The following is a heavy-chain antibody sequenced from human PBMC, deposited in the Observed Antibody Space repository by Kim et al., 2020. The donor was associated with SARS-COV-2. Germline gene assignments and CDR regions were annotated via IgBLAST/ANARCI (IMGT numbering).Heavy chain of an antibody. D-gene: IGHD6-19*01. CDR1: GGSISSYY. V-gene: IGHV4-59*08. CDR3: ARHPDSSGWYSFDY. CDR2: IYHSGST. Sequence: SETLSRTCTVSGGSISSYYWSWIRQPPGKGLEWIGYIYHSGSTNYNPSLKSRVTISVDTSKNQFSLKLSSVTAADTAVYYCARHPDSSGWYSFDYWGQGT. J-gene: IGHJ4*02.